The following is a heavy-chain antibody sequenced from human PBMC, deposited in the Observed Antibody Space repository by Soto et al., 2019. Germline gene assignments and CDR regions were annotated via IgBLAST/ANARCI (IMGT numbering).Heavy chain of an antibody. V-gene: IGHV4-30-2*01. J-gene: IGHJ6*02. CDR1: GGPISSGGYS. CDR2: IYHSGST. CDR3: ARGVRSSGSAGYGMDV. Sequence: SETLSLTCAVSGGPISSGGYSWSWIRQPPGKGMEWIGYIYHSGSTYYNPSLKSRVTISVDRSKNQFSLKLSSVTAADTAVYYCARGVRSSGSAGYGMDVWGQGTTVTVSS. D-gene: IGHD3-10*01.